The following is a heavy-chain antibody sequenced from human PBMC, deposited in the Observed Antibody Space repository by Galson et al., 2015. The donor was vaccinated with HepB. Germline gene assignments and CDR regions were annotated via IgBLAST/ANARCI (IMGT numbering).Heavy chain of an antibody. CDR3: ARDPGGVAAERFYYYYGMDV. Sequence: SLRLSCAASGFTFSDYYMSWIRQAPGKGLEWVSYISSSSSYTNYADSVKGRFTISRDNAKNSLYLQMNSLRAEDTAVYYCARDPGGVAAERFYYYYGMDVLGQVTTVTVSS. CDR1: GFTFSDYY. D-gene: IGHD3-16*01. CDR2: ISSSSSYT. V-gene: IGHV3-11*06. J-gene: IGHJ6*02.